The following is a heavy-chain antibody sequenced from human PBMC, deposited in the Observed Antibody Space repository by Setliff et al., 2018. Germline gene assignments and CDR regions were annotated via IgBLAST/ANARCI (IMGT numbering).Heavy chain of an antibody. CDR3: ARDSGSGFLDY. CDR1: GYTFISYG. CDR2: ISGYNGNT. Sequence: ASVKVSCKTSGYTFISYGLSWMRQAPGQGLEWMGWISGYNGNTEYAQNLQGRVTMTMDTSTSTAYMELRSLRSDDTAVYYCARDSGSGFLDYWGQGTLVTVSS. V-gene: IGHV1-18*01. J-gene: IGHJ4*02. D-gene: IGHD3-10*01.